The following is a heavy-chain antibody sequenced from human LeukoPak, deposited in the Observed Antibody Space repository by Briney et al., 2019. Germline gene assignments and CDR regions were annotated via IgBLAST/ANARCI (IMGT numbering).Heavy chain of an antibody. CDR2: IYYSGST. Sequence: PSETLSLTCTVSGGSISSSSYYWGWIRQPPGKGLEWIGSIYYSGSTSYNPSLKSRVTISVDTSKNQFSLKLSSVTAADTAVYYCARIEYSGSYPFDPWGQGTLVTVSS. CDR3: ARIEYSGSYPFDP. J-gene: IGHJ5*02. V-gene: IGHV4-39*01. CDR1: GGSISSSSYY. D-gene: IGHD1-26*01.